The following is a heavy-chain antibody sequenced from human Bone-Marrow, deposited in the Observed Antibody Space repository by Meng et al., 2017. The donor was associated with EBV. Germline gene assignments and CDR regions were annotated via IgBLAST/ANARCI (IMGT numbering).Heavy chain of an antibody. V-gene: IGHV4-4*02. Sequence: QVQLQESGPGLVKPSGXLSLTCAVSGGSISSNNWWSWVRQPPGKGLECIGEIYHSGSTNYNPSLKSRVTISVDKSKNQFSLKLSSVTAADTAVYYCARRGDYGDYPFDDWGQGTLVTVSS. D-gene: IGHD4-17*01. J-gene: IGHJ4*02. CDR1: GGSISSNNW. CDR2: IYHSGST. CDR3: ARRGDYGDYPFDD.